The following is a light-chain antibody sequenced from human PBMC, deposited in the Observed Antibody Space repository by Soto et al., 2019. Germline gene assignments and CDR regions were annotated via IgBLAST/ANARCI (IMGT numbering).Light chain of an antibody. V-gene: IGKV3-11*01. Sequence: EIVLTQSPATLSLSPGDRATLSCRASQSVGSYLAWYQQKPGQAPRLLIYDASNRATGIPARFSGSGSGTDFTLTISRLEPEDFAVYYCQQRTNWPPPFTFGPGTKVDIK. CDR3: QQRTNWPPPFT. J-gene: IGKJ3*01. CDR1: QSVGSY. CDR2: DAS.